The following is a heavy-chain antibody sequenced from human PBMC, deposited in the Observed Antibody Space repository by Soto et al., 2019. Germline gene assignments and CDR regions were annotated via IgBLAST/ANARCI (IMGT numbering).Heavy chain of an antibody. D-gene: IGHD5-12*01. Sequence: GGSLRLSCAASGFTFSGSAMHWVRQASGKGLEWVGRIRSKVNSYATAYAASVKGRFTISRDDSKNTAYLQMNSLKTEETAVYFCTRALGMAKPFDYWGQGTLVXV. V-gene: IGHV3-73*01. CDR1: GFTFSGSA. CDR3: TRALGMAKPFDY. CDR2: IRSKVNSYAT. J-gene: IGHJ4*02.